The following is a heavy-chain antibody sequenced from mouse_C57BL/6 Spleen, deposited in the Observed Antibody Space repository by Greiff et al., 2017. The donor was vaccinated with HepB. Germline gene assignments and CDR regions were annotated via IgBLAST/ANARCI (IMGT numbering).Heavy chain of an antibody. J-gene: IGHJ3*01. CDR1: GFTFSSYA. CDR3: AREKGDYDGFAY. V-gene: IGHV5-4*01. CDR2: ISDGGSYT. D-gene: IGHD2-4*01. Sequence: DVMLVESGGGLVKPGGSLKLSCAASGFTFSSYAMSWVRQTPEKRLEWVATISDGGSYTYYPDNVKGRFTISRDNAKNNLYLQMSHLKSEDTAMYYCAREKGDYDGFAYWGQGTLVTVSA.